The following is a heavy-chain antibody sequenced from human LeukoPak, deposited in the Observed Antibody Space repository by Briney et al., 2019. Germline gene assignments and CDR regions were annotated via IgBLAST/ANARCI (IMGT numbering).Heavy chain of an antibody. D-gene: IGHD3-22*01. V-gene: IGHV1-18*01. Sequence: ASVKVSCKASGYTFTSYGISWVRQAPGQGLEWMGWISGYNGNTNYVQKLQGRVTMTTDTSTSTAYMELRSLRSDDTAVYYCARVFHDSSGYYPYYFDYWGQGTLVTVSS. J-gene: IGHJ4*02. CDR2: ISGYNGNT. CDR3: ARVFHDSSGYYPYYFDY. CDR1: GYTFTSYG.